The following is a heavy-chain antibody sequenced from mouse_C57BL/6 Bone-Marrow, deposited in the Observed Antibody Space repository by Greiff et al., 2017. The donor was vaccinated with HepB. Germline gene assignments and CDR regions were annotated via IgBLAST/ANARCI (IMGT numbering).Heavy chain of an antibody. CDR3: ARVGNYYGSSYDYYAMDY. CDR2: ILPSIGRT. V-gene: IGHV15-2*01. CDR1: DSEVFPIAY. Sequence: VQLQQSGSELRSPGSSVKLSCKDFDSEVFPIAYMSWVRQKPGHGFEWIGGILPSIGRTIYGEKFEDKATLDADTLSNTAYLELNSLTSEDSAIYYCARVGNYYGSSYDYYAMDYWGQGTSVTVSS. J-gene: IGHJ4*01. D-gene: IGHD1-1*01.